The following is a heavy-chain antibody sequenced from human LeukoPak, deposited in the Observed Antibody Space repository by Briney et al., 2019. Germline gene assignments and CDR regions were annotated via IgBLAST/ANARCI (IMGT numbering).Heavy chain of an antibody. V-gene: IGHV4-39*01. J-gene: IGHJ3*02. CDR1: GGSISSSSYY. Sequence: SETLSLTCTVSGGSISSSSYYWGWIRQPPGKGLEWIGSIYYSGSTYYNPSLKSRVTISVDTSKNQFSLKLSSVTAADTAVYYCARVENFGYCRSTSCYAGVGAFDIWGQGTMVTVSS. CDR2: IYYSGST. D-gene: IGHD2-2*01. CDR3: ARVENFGYCRSTSCYAGVGAFDI.